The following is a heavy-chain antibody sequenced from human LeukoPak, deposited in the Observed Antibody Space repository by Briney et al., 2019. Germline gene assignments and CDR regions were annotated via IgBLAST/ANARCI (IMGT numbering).Heavy chain of an antibody. J-gene: IGHJ6*03. CDR2: IYYSGST. V-gene: IGHV4-59*01. CDR1: GGSISSYY. Sequence: SETLSLTCTVSGGSISSYYWSWIRQPPGKGLEWIGYIYYSGSTNYNPSLKSRVTISVDTSKNQFSLRLSSVTAADTAVYYCARDNYGSGSYPGYMDVWGKGTTVTISS. CDR3: ARDNYGSGSYPGYMDV. D-gene: IGHD3-10*01.